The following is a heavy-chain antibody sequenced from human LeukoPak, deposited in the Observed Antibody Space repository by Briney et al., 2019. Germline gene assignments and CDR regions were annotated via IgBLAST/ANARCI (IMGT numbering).Heavy chain of an antibody. CDR3: ARAGYTYATLYY. J-gene: IGHJ4*02. CDR2: IKQDGSEK. V-gene: IGHV3-7*01. CDR1: GFSFSAYW. D-gene: IGHD5-18*01. Sequence: GGSLRLSCAASGFSFSAYWMTWVRQAPGKGLEWEANIKQDGSEKYYVDSVKGRFTISRDNAKNSLYLQMNSLRAEDTAVYYCARAGYTYATLYYWGQGTLVTVSS.